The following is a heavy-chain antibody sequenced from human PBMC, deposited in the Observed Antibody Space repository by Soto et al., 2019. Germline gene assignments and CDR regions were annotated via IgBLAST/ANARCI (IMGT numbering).Heavy chain of an antibody. D-gene: IGHD4-17*01. Sequence: PSETLSLTCTVSGGSISSYYWSWIRQPPGKGLEWIGYIYYSGSTNYNPSLKSRVTISVDTSKNQFSLKLSSVTAADTAVYYCARLYGDYVFRLDYWGQGTLVTVSS. CDR3: ARLYGDYVFRLDY. J-gene: IGHJ4*02. CDR2: IYYSGST. CDR1: GGSISSYY. V-gene: IGHV4-59*08.